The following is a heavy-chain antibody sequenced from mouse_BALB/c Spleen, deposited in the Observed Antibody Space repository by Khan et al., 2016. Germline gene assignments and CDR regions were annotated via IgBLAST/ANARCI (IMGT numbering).Heavy chain of an antibody. V-gene: IGHV3-2*02. D-gene: IGHD1-1*01. J-gene: IGHJ2*01. Sequence: EVQLQESGPGLVKPSQSLSLTCTVTGYSITSDYAWNWIRQFPGNKLEWMGYISYSGSTSYNPSLKSRISITRDPSEKQFFLQLNSGTTEDTATYYCARDDYGSSYFDYWGQGTTLTVSS. CDR2: ISYSGST. CDR1: GYSITSDYA. CDR3: ARDDYGSSYFDY.